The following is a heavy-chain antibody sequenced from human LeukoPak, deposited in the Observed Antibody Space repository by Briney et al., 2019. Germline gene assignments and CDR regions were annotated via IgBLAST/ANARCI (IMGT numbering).Heavy chain of an antibody. CDR1: GYSFTNYW. D-gene: IGHD6-19*01. Sequence: GESLKISCKGSGYSFTNYWIGWVRQMPGKGLEWMGIIYPGDSDTRYSPSFQGQVTISAETSITTAYLQWSSLKASDTAIYYCSRQEFSSGHDAFDLWGQGTMVIVSS. CDR2: IYPGDSDT. V-gene: IGHV5-51*01. CDR3: SRQEFSSGHDAFDL. J-gene: IGHJ3*01.